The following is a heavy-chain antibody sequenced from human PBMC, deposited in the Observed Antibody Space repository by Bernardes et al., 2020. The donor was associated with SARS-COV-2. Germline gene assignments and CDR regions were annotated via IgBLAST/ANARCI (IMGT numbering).Heavy chain of an antibody. CDR3: GKINWRDGSDSGGGFYV. Sequence: GGSLRLSCAASGFPFSSYAMTWVRQTPGKGLEWVSAITGSGRSTYYADSVKGRFTISRDSFKNTLNLQMNRLRAEDTAVYYCGKINWRDGSDSGGGFYVWGQGAMGTASS. CDR2: ITGSGRST. J-gene: IGHJ3*01. CDR1: GFPFSSYA. V-gene: IGHV3-23*01. D-gene: IGHD5-12*01.